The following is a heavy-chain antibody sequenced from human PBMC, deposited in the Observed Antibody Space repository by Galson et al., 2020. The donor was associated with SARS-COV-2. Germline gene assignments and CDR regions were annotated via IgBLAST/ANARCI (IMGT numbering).Heavy chain of an antibody. CDR2: IYYRGST. CDR3: ARRGEVVACVY. V-gene: IGHV4-39*01. CDR1: GGSISSRSYY. Sequence: SETLSLTCTVSGGSISSRSYYWGWIRQPPGKGLEWIGSIYYRGSTAYNPSLNSRVTISVDTSKNQFSLMLRSVTAADTAVYYCARRGEVVACVYWGQGTLVTVSS. D-gene: IGHD2-15*01. J-gene: IGHJ4*02.